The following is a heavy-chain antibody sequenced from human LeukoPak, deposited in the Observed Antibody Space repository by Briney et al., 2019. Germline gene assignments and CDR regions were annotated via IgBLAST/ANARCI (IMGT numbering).Heavy chain of an antibody. Sequence: ASVQFSCKASGSTFTSYGISWARPAPGQGLEWMGWIISYNGNTNYTQKLQGRVTMTTDTSTSTAYMGLRSLRSDDTAVYYCAREGLRYFDWLLPGEGYYYGMDVWGQGTTVTVSS. CDR3: AREGLRYFDWLLPGEGYYYGMDV. CDR1: GSTFTSYG. J-gene: IGHJ6*02. V-gene: IGHV1-18*01. D-gene: IGHD3-9*01. CDR2: IISYNGNT.